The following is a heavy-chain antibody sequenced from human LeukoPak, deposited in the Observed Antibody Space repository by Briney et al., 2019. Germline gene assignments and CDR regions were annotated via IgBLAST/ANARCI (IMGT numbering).Heavy chain of an antibody. CDR3: ARDIKGGYDYDY. D-gene: IGHD5-12*01. J-gene: IGHJ4*02. CDR2: IIPILGIA. Sequence: SVKVSCKASGGTFSSYAISWVRQAPGQGLEWMGRIIPILGIANYAQKFQGRVTITADKSTSTAYMELSSLRSEDTAVYYCARDIKGGYDYDYWGQGTLVTVSS. CDR1: GGTFSSYA. V-gene: IGHV1-69*04.